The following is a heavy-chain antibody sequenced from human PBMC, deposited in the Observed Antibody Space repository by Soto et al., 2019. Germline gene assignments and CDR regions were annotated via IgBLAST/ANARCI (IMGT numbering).Heavy chain of an antibody. V-gene: IGHV4-59*01. CDR2: IDDAGST. Sequence: PSETQSLTCRVSGGSMTSYYWNWLRQSPGQGLEWIGYIDDAGSTKFNPSLRSRVSMSILTSQGQVSLTLDSVTAADTAVYYCARAYFDFTGGYSPYWYSEVWGRGTLVTVYS. D-gene: IGHD3-3*01. CDR3: ARAYFDFTGGYSPYWYSEV. J-gene: IGHJ2*01. CDR1: GGSMTSYY.